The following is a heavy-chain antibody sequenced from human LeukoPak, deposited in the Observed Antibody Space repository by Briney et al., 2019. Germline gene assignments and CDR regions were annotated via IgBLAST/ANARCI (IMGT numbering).Heavy chain of an antibody. CDR1: GFTVSSNY. CDR2: IYSGGST. D-gene: IGHD4-17*01. CDR3: ARALDYGDSGFDY. Sequence: GGSLRLSCAASGFTVSSNYMSWVRQAPGKGLEWVSVIYSGGSTYYADSVKGRFTISRDNSKNTLYLQMNSLRAGDTAVYYCARALDYGDSGFDYWGQGTLVTVSS. V-gene: IGHV3-53*01. J-gene: IGHJ4*02.